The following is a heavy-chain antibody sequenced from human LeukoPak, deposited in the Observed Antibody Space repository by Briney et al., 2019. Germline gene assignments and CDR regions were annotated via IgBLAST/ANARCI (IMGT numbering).Heavy chain of an antibody. D-gene: IGHD2-15*01. CDR3: ARQRDMRTWFDP. CDR2: IYPGDSDT. V-gene: IGHV5-51*01. CDR1: GYTFTTYW. Sequence: GESLKISCKGSGYTFTTYWIGWVRQMPGKGLEWMGIIYPGDSDTRYSPSFQGQVTISADKSISTAYLQWSSLEASDTAMYYCARQRDMRTWFDPWGQGTLVTVSS. J-gene: IGHJ5*02.